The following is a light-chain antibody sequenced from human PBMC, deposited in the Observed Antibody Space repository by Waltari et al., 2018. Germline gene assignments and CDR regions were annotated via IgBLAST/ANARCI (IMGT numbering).Light chain of an antibody. CDR3: QQGHSLPYT. CDR1: QSVSSS. V-gene: IGKV6-21*01. Sequence: EVVLTQSPAFQSVIPKEKVTITCRASQSVSSSLHWYQHKAGQSPKLLIKYASQSLSGFPSRFSGSGSGTEYTLTINGLEPEDAATYFCQQGHSLPYTFGQGTKLEIK. J-gene: IGKJ2*01. CDR2: YAS.